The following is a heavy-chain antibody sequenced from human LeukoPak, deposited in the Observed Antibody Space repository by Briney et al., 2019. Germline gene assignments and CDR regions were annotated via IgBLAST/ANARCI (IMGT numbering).Heavy chain of an antibody. CDR1: GFSFSSYA. D-gene: IGHD1-7*01. CDR3: ASPRITGTSRPFDY. V-gene: IGHV3-23*01. J-gene: IGHJ4*02. Sequence: GGSLRLSCAASGFSFSSYAMNWVRQAPEKWLEWVSVISGSGGSTYYADSVKGRFTISRDNSKNTLDLQMNSLRAEDTAVYYCASPRITGTSRPFDYWGQGTLDTVSS. CDR2: ISGSGGST.